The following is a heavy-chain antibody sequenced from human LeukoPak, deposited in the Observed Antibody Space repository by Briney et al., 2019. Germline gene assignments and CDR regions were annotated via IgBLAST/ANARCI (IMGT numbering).Heavy chain of an antibody. Sequence: GGSLRLSCAASGFTFSSYAMHWVRQAPGMGLEWLAVISYDGKNKFYADSVKGRFTISRDDSKNTLYLQVSSLRAEDTAVYSCARPRTAKIPSALDFWGQGTLVTVSS. D-gene: IGHD5-18*01. CDR3: ARPRTAKIPSALDF. CDR2: ISYDGKNK. V-gene: IGHV3-30*04. CDR1: GFTFSSYA. J-gene: IGHJ4*02.